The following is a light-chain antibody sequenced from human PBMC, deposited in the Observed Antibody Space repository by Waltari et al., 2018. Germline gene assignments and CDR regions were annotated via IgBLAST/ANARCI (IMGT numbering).Light chain of an antibody. CDR2: NNN. J-gene: IGLJ3*02. Sequence: QSVLPQPPSASGTPGQRVTFSCSGSSSNIRGNVVNWYQQIPGTAPKLLIYNNNQRPSGVPDRFSGSKSGTSASLAISGLQSEDEADYFCAAWDDNLSGWVFGGGTKVTVL. CDR3: AAWDDNLSGWV. V-gene: IGLV1-44*01. CDR1: SSNIRGNV.